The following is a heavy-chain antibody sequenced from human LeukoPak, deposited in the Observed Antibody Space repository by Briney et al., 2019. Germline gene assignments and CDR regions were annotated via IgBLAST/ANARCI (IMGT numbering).Heavy chain of an antibody. Sequence: PGGSLRLSCAVSGLTFSSSWMDWVRQAPGKGLEWVGRIKSETNGGTTDYAAPVKGRFTISRDDSKNTLFLQMNSLRTEDSAVYYCVSLRAYYLADYWGRGTLVTVSS. D-gene: IGHD3-22*01. CDR1: GLTFSSSW. CDR2: IKSETNGGTT. J-gene: IGHJ4*02. V-gene: IGHV3-15*07. CDR3: VSLRAYYLADY.